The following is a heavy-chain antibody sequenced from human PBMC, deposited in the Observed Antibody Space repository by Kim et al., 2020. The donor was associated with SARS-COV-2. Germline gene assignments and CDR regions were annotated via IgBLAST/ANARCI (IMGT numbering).Heavy chain of an antibody. D-gene: IGHD2-2*01. CDR3: ARSDIVVVPAAELYYYYGMDV. CDR2: ISSSSSYI. Sequence: GGSLRLSCAASGFTFSSYSMNWVRQAPGKGLEWVSSISSSSSYIYYADSVKGRFTISRDNAKNSLYLQMNSLRAEDTAVYYCARSDIVVVPAAELYYYYGMDVWGQGTTVTVSS. CDR1: GFTFSSYS. J-gene: IGHJ6*02. V-gene: IGHV3-21*01.